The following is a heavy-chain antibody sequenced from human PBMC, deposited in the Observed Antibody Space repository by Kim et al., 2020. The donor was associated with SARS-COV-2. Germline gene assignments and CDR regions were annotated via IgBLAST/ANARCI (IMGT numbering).Heavy chain of an antibody. J-gene: IGHJ3*02. V-gene: IGHV1-18*01. CDR1: GYSFTSYG. D-gene: IGHD3-10*01. CDR2: ISSYNDNT. Sequence: ASVKVSCKASGYSFTSYGISWVRQAPGQGLEWMGWISSYNDNTNYAQKLQGRVTMTTDTSTSTAYMELRSLRSDDTAVYYCARAIWFGGNDAFDIWGQGTMVTVSS. CDR3: ARAIWFGGNDAFDI.